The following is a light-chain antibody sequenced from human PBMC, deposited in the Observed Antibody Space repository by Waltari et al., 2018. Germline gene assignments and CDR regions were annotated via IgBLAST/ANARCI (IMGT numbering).Light chain of an antibody. J-gene: IGKJ1*01. CDR3: MQTLRTPXT. CDR2: GGX. Sequence: DIVMTQSPPSLPVTPGEPPSISCRSSQSLLHSNGYNYLDWYLQKPGQSPQPLIYGGXXRASGXXDXXXXXGSGTXFXLKIXXXEAXDVGVYYCMQTLRTPXTFGQGTKVEIK. CDR1: QSLLHSNGYNY. V-gene: IGKV2-28*01.